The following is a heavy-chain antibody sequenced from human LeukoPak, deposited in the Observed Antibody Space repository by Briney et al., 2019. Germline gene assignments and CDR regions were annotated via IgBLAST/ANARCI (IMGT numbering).Heavy chain of an antibody. D-gene: IGHD6-13*01. CDR3: ARKQLASSGFYFDY. V-gene: IGHV4-34*01. CDR2: INHRGST. Sequence: SETLSLTCAVYGGSFSGYYWSWIRQPPGKGLEWIGEINHRGSTNYNPSLKSRVTISVDTSKNQFSLNLSSVTTADTAVYYCARKQLASSGFYFDYWGQGTLVTVSS. J-gene: IGHJ4*02. CDR1: GGSFSGYY.